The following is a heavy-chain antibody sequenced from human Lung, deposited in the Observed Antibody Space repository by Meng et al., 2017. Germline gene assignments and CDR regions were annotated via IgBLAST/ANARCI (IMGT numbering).Heavy chain of an antibody. V-gene: IGHV1-18*01. CDR3: ARDRQWLFDY. J-gene: IGHJ4*02. D-gene: IGHD6-19*01. CDR1: GYTFTTYG. Sequence: QVHLVQAGREVKKPGALAKVSCKASGYTFTTYGISWLRQAPGQGLEWMGWIDPGNGNRDFAEKFQDRLTMSNDTSSSTVYMELTRLTSDDTAVYYCARDRQWLFDYWGQGALVTVSS. CDR2: IDPGNGNR.